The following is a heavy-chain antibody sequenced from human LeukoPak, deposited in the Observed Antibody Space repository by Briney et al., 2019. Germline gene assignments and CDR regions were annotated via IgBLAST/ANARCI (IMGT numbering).Heavy chain of an antibody. CDR2: IYTSGST. J-gene: IGHJ5*02. CDR1: GGSISSGSYY. V-gene: IGHV4-61*02. D-gene: IGHD2-2*01. Sequence: PSQTLSLTCTVSGGSISSGSYYWSWIRQPAGKGLEWIGRIYTSGSTNYNPSLKSRATISVDTSKNQFSLKLSSVTAADTAVYYCARQLGYCSSTSCRAFDPWGQGTLVTVSS. CDR3: ARQLGYCSSTSCRAFDP.